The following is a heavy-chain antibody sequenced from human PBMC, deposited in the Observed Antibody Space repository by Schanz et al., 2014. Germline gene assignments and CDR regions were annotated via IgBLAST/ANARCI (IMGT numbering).Heavy chain of an antibody. CDR1: GYTFTNYG. Sequence: QVRLVQSGAELKMPGATVKVSCETSGYTFTNYGVSWVRQAPGQGLEWVAWISPYNGNTAYAQNLKGRVRMTKDPSTATAYMELRSLTSDDTAVYYCARDRVYRFLKGENRFYFDYWGQGTLVIVSS. D-gene: IGHD3-3*01. CDR2: ISPYNGNT. J-gene: IGHJ4*02. V-gene: IGHV1-18*01. CDR3: ARDRVYRFLKGENRFYFDY.